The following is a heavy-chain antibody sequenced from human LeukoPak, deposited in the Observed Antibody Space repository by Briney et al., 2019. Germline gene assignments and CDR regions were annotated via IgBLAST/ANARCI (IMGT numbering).Heavy chain of an antibody. D-gene: IGHD1-14*01. J-gene: IGHJ4*02. Sequence: ASVKVSCKASGGTFSSYAISWVRQAPGQGLEWMGGIIPIFGTANYAQKFQGRVTITTDESTSTAYMELSSLRSEDTAVYYCARDLYRAGIKTGYYFDYWGQGTLVTVSS. V-gene: IGHV1-69*05. CDR2: IIPIFGTA. CDR1: GGTFSSYA. CDR3: ARDLYRAGIKTGYYFDY.